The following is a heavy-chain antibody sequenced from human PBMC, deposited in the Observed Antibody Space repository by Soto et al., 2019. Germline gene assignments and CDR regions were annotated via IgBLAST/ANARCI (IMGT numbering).Heavy chain of an antibody. CDR1: GFTFSSYA. Sequence: EVQLLESGGGLVQPGGSLRLSCAASGFTFSSYAMSWVRQAPGKGLEWVSAISGSGGSTYYADSVKGRFTISRDNSKNRLYLQMNSLRAEDTAVYYCAKECNYYGSGSYYTPFDYWGQGTLVTVSS. CDR2: ISGSGGST. J-gene: IGHJ4*02. V-gene: IGHV3-23*01. CDR3: AKECNYYGSGSYYTPFDY. D-gene: IGHD3-10*01.